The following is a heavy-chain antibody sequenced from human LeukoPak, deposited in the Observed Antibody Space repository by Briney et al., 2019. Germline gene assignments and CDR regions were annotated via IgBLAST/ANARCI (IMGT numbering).Heavy chain of an antibody. D-gene: IGHD3-3*01. J-gene: IGHJ5*02. CDR2: INPSGGST. CDR1: GYTFTSYY. Sequence: ASVKVSCKASGYTFTSYYMHWVRQAPGQGLEWMGIINPSGGSTSYAQKFQGRVTMTRDTSTSTVYMELSSLRSEDTAVYYCARERLRFLEWLFNTRNWFDPWGQGTLATVSS. CDR3: ARERLRFLEWLFNTRNWFDP. V-gene: IGHV1-46*01.